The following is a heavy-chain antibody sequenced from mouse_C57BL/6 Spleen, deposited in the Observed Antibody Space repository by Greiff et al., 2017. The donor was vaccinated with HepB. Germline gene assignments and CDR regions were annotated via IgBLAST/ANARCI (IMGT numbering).Heavy chain of an antibody. CDR1: GYTFTDYN. J-gene: IGHJ3*01. Sequence: EVQLQQSGPELVKPGASVKIPCKASGYTFTDYNMDWVKQSHGKSLEWIGDINPNNGGPIYNQKFKGKATLTVDKSSSTAYMELRSLTSEDTAVYYCARMDDRAWFAYWGQGTLVTVSA. CDR2: INPNNGGP. CDR3: ARMDDRAWFAY. V-gene: IGHV1-18*01.